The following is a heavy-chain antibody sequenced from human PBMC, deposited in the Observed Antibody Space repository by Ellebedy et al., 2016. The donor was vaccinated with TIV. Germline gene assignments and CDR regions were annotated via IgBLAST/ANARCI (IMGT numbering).Heavy chain of an antibody. Sequence: MPSETLSLNCTVSGASISTGDYYWSWIRQPPGKGLEWIGYIYYSGSTYYNPSLKSRVTISVDTSKNQFSLKLNSVTVADTAVYYCARGPNYVRGSYKYFDYWGQGTLGTVSS. CDR3: ARGPNYVRGSYKYFDY. V-gene: IGHV4-30-4*01. D-gene: IGHD3-16*01. CDR2: IYYSGST. J-gene: IGHJ4*02. CDR1: GASISTGDYY.